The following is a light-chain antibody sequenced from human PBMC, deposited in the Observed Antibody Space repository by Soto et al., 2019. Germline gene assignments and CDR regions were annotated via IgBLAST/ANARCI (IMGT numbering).Light chain of an antibody. CDR3: QQYDNLPPYT. CDR2: DAS. J-gene: IGKJ2*01. V-gene: IGKV1-33*01. Sequence: DIQMTQSPSSLSASVGDRVTITCQPSQDISNYLNWYQQKPGKAPKLLIYDASNLETGVPSRFSGSGSGTDFTFTISSLQPEDIATYYCQQYDNLPPYTFGQGTKLEIK. CDR1: QDISNY.